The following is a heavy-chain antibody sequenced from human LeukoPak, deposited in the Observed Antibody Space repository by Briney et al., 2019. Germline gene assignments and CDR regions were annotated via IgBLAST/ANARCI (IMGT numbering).Heavy chain of an antibody. D-gene: IGHD3-22*01. Sequence: SETLSLTCTVSGASVSSYYWIWIRQPAGRGLEWIGRIDASGSTNYNPSLKSRVTMSVDSSKNQFSLKLSSVTAADTAVYYCARVPYDSSGYPFYFDYWGQGTLVTVSS. V-gene: IGHV4-4*07. CDR3: ARVPYDSSGYPFYFDY. J-gene: IGHJ4*02. CDR1: GASVSSYY. CDR2: IDASGST.